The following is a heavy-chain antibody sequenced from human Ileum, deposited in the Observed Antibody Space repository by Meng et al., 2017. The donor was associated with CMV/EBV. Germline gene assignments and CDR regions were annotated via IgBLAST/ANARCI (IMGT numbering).Heavy chain of an antibody. CDR2: INHSGST. CDR3: ARGRKERITIFGVVKHGMDV. J-gene: IGHJ6*02. D-gene: IGHD3-3*01. CDR1: GGSFSSYY. V-gene: IGHV4-34*01. Sequence: GSLRLSCAVYGGSFSSYYWSWIRQPPGKGLEWIGEINHSGSTNYNPSLKSRVTISVDTSKNQFSLKLSSVTAADTAVYYCARGRKERITIFGVVKHGMDVWGQGTTVTVSS.